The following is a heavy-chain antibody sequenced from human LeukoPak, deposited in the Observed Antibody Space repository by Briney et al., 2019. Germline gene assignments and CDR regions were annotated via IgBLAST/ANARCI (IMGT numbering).Heavy chain of an antibody. J-gene: IGHJ5*02. V-gene: IGHV1-69*06. CDR3: ASLYRNWFDP. D-gene: IGHD2-2*02. CDR1: GYTFTSFG. Sequence: GASVKVSCKASGYTFTSFGINWVRQAPGQGLEWMGGIIPIFGTANYAQKFQGRVTITADKSTSTAYMELSSLRSEDTAVYYCASLYRNWFDPWGQGTLVTVSS. CDR2: IIPIFGTA.